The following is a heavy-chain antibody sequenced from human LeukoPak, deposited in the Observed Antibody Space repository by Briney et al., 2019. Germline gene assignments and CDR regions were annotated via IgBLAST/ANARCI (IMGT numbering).Heavy chain of an antibody. V-gene: IGHV3-23*01. D-gene: IGHD1-26*01. CDR3: ANPGATTYYYYGMDV. J-gene: IGHJ6*02. CDR2: ISGSGGST. CDR1: GFTFSSYA. Sequence: GGSLGLSCAASGFTFSSYAMSWVRQAPGKGLEWVSAISGSGGSTYYADSVKGRFTISRDNSKNTLYLQMNSLRAEDTAVYYCANPGATTYYYYGMDVWGQGTTVTVSS.